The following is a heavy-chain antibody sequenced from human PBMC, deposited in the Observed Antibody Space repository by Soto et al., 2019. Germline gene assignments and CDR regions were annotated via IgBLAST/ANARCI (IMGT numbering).Heavy chain of an antibody. CDR2: IGASGDIT. V-gene: IGHV3-23*01. D-gene: IGHD2-21*02. CDR3: AKDDFTDRGDDYFDY. Sequence: GGPLRLSSTAYGLSFTNSAMSLVRQAAWKGLEWVAGIGASGDITWYADSVKGRLSISRDNSKNTLYLQLNSLRFEDTAVYYCAKDDFTDRGDDYFDYWGPGTLVTAPQ. CDR1: GLSFTNSA. J-gene: IGHJ4*02.